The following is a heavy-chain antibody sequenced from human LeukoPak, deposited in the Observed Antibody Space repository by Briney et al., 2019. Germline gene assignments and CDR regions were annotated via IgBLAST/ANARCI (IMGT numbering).Heavy chain of an antibody. CDR1: GFTVSSNY. V-gene: IGHV3-53*05. J-gene: IGHJ6*02. Sequence: PGGSLRLSCAASGFTVSSNYMSWVRQAPGKGLEWVSVIYSGGSTYYADSVKGRFTISRDNSKNTLYLQMNSLRAEDTAVYYCARKKGIAVADYYYYGMDVWGQGTTVTVSS. CDR3: ARKKGIAVADYYYYGMDV. D-gene: IGHD6-19*01. CDR2: IYSGGST.